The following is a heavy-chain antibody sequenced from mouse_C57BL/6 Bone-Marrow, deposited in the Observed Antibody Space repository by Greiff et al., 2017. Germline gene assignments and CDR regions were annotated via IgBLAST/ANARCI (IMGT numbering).Heavy chain of an antibody. J-gene: IGHJ2*01. CDR1: GYSFTGYY. V-gene: IGHV1-42*01. D-gene: IGHD1-1*01. CDR3: ALYYYGSSPYYFDY. CDR2: INPSTGGT. Sequence: EVQLQQSGPELVKPGASVKISCKASGYSFTGYYMNWVKQSPEKSLEWIGEINPSTGGTTYNQKFKAKATLTVDKSSSTAYMQLKSLTSEDSAVYYCALYYYGSSPYYFDYWGQGTTLTVSS.